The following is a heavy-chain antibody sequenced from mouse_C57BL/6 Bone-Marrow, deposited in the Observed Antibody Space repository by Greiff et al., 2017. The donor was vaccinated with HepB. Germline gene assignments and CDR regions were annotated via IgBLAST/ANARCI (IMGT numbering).Heavy chain of an antibody. Sequence: QVQLKQPGAELVKPGASVKLSCKASGYTFTSYWMQWVKQRPGQGLEWIGEIDPSDSYTNYNQKFKGKATLTVDTSSSTAYMQLSSLTSEDSAVYYCARWTTVVEYWYFDVWGTGTTVTVSS. CDR1: GYTFTSYW. CDR2: IDPSDSYT. D-gene: IGHD1-1*01. V-gene: IGHV1-50*01. J-gene: IGHJ1*03. CDR3: ARWTTVVEYWYFDV.